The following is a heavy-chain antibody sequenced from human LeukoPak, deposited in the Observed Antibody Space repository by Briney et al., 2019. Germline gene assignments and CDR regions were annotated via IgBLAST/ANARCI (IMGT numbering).Heavy chain of an antibody. CDR1: GGSFSGYY. V-gene: IGHV4-34*01. CDR3: ARESTVTRYFDL. J-gene: IGHJ2*01. D-gene: IGHD4-17*01. Sequence: SETLSLTCAVYGGSFSGYYWSWIRQPPGKGLEWIGEINHSGGTNYNPSLKSRVTISVDTSKNQFSLKLSSVTAADTAVYYCARESTVTRYFDLWGRGTLVTVSS. CDR2: INHSGGT.